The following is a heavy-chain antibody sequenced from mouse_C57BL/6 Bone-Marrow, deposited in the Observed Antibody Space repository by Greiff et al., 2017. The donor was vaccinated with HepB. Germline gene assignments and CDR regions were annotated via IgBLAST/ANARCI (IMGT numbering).Heavy chain of an antibody. Sequence: EVMLVESGGGLVKPGGSLKLSCAASGFTFSSYAMSWVRQTPEKRLEWVATISDGGSYTYYPDNVKRRFTISRDNAKNNLYLQMSHLKSEDTAMYYCARGDSSGYWFAYWGQGTLVTVSA. CDR3: ARGDSSGYWFAY. D-gene: IGHD3-2*02. V-gene: IGHV5-4*03. CDR1: GFTFSSYA. CDR2: ISDGGSYT. J-gene: IGHJ3*01.